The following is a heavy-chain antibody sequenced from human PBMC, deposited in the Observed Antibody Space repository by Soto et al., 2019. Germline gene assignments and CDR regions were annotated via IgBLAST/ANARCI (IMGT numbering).Heavy chain of an antibody. Sequence: EVQLVESGGGLVQPGGSLKLSCAASGFTFSGSAMHWVRQASGKGLEWVGRIRSKANSYATAYAASVKGRFTISRDDSKNTAYLQMNSLKTEDTAVYYCTSSSWEKNLKYFDIWGQGTMVTVSS. CDR3: TSSSWEKNLKYFDI. CDR1: GFTFSGSA. D-gene: IGHD6-13*01. J-gene: IGHJ3*02. CDR2: IRSKANSYAT. V-gene: IGHV3-73*01.